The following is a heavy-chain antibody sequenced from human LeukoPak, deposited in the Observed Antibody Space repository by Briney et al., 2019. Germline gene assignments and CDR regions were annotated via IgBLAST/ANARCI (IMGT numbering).Heavy chain of an antibody. CDR2: IYYSGST. CDR1: GGSMITNY. V-gene: IGHV4-59*01. J-gene: IGHJ4*02. CDR3: ARRRYGDYFDY. Sequence: SETLSLTCTVSGGSMITNYWRWIRQPPGKGLEWIGYIYYSGSTYYNPSLKSRVTISIDTSKSQFSLKLTSVAAADTAVYYCARRRYGDYFDYWGQGTLVTVSS. D-gene: IGHD4-17*01.